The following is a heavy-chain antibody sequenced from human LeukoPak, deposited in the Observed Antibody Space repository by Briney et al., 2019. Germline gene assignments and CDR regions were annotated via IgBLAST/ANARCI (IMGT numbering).Heavy chain of an antibody. CDR2: TYYSGST. CDR1: GGSISSYY. Sequence: SETLSLTCTVSGGSISSYYWSWIRQPPGKGLEWIGYTYYSGSTNYNPSLKSRVTISVDTSKNQFSLKLSSVTAADTAVYYCARCYYDSSGYYLDDYWGQGTLVTVSS. V-gene: IGHV4-59*01. J-gene: IGHJ4*02. CDR3: ARCYYDSSGYYLDDY. D-gene: IGHD3-22*01.